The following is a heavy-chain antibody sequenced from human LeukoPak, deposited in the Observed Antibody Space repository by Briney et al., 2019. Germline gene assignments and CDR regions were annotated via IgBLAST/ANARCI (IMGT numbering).Heavy chain of an antibody. Sequence: PGRSLRLSCAASGFTFSSYGMHWVRQAPGKGLEWVAVISYDGSNKYYADSVKGRFTISRDNSKNTLYLQMNSLRAEDTAVYYCARDLVSSSSHYFDYWGQGTLVTVSS. CDR1: GFTFSSYG. D-gene: IGHD6-13*01. V-gene: IGHV3-30*03. J-gene: IGHJ4*02. CDR3: ARDLVSSSSHYFDY. CDR2: ISYDGSNK.